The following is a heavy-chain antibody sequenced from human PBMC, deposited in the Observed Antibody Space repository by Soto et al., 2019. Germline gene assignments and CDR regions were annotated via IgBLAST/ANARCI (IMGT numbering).Heavy chain of an antibody. CDR3: ARDDVDTAMVGGIVSYNCHGLDV. D-gene: IGHD5-18*01. CDR2: IYYSGSI. V-gene: IGHV4-59*01. J-gene: IGHJ6*02. Sequence: SQTLSLTYTGSGGSISSCYRSLIRQPPGKGLEHIGSIYYSGSISYNPSLKSRVAISVDTSKNQFSLKLTSVTAADTAVYYCARDDVDTAMVGGIVSYNCHGLDVWGQGATVT. CDR1: GGSISSCY.